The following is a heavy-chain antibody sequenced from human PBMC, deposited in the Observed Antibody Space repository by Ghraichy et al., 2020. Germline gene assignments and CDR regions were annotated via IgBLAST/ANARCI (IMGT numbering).Heavy chain of an antibody. J-gene: IGHJ4*02. CDR1: GFTFSNYW. CDR2: IKKDGTEK. V-gene: IGHV3-7*01. Sequence: GGSLRLSCAASGFTFSNYWMSWVRQAPGKGLEWVANIKKDGTEKYYVDSVKGRFTISRDNAKNSLYLQMNSLRAEDTAVYYCGREWGWDVGPSSPSFGYWGQGTMVTVSS. CDR3: GREWGWDVGPSSPSFGY. D-gene: IGHD1-26*01.